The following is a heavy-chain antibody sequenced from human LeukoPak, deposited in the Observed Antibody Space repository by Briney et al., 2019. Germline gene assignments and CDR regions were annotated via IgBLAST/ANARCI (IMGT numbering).Heavy chain of an antibody. CDR3: ARERYDYGGNSGWFDP. Sequence: ASVKVSCKASGYSFIAYYVHWVRLAPGQGLEWMGWINPYSGGTNYAQKFQGRVTITADESTSTAYMELSSLRAEDTAVYYCARERYDYGGNSGWFDPWGQGTLVTVSS. D-gene: IGHD4-23*01. V-gene: IGHV1-2*02. J-gene: IGHJ5*02. CDR2: INPYSGGT. CDR1: GYSFIAYY.